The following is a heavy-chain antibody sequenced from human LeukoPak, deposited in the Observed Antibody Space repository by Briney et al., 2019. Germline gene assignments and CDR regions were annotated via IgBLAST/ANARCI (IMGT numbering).Heavy chain of an antibody. V-gene: IGHV4-61*02. CDR2: IHTSGST. J-gene: IGHJ4*02. CDR3: ARGWSGFDPFDY. CDR1: GGSISSGSYY. D-gene: IGHD3-3*01. Sequence: PSETLSLTCTVSGGSISSGSYYWSWIRQPAGKGLEWIGRIHTSGSTNYNPSLKSRVTISIDTSKNQFSLKLSSVTAADTAVYYCARGWSGFDPFDYWGQGTLVTVSS.